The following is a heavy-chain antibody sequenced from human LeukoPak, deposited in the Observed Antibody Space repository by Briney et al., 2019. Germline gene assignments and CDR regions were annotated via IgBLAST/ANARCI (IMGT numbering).Heavy chain of an antibody. Sequence: GGTLRLSCAASGFAFSSYAMSWVRQAPGKGLEWASAISGSGGSTYYADSVKGRFTISRDNSKNTLYLPMNSLRAEDTAVYYSAKDDFMFDYWGQGTLVAVSS. CDR2: ISGSGGST. J-gene: IGHJ4*02. CDR1: GFAFSSYA. D-gene: IGHD3-3*01. V-gene: IGHV3-23*01. CDR3: AKDDFMFDY.